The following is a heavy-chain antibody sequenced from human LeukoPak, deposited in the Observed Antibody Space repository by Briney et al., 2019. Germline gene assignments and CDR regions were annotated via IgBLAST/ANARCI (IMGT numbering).Heavy chain of an antibody. CDR2: IYYSGST. V-gene: IGHV4-59*01. D-gene: IGHD6-25*01. Sequence: SETLSLTCTVSGGSISSYYWSWIRQPPGKGLEWIGYIYYSGSTNYNPSLKSRVTISVDTSKNQLSLKLSSVTAADTAVYYCARGRSSGWTGRGVFDYWGQGTLVTVSS. CDR1: GGSISSYY. J-gene: IGHJ4*02. CDR3: ARGRSSGWTGRGVFDY.